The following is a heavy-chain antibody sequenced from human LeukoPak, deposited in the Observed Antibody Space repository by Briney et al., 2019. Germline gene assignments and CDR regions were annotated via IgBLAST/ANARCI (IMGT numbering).Heavy chain of an antibody. V-gene: IGHV3-33*06. D-gene: IGHD1-14*01. Sequence: PGTSLTLSCAASGFTFRTYGIHWVRQAPGKGLEWVAVIWNDGSNQYYAESVKGRFTISRDNSKDTLYLQMNSLRVDDTAVYYCAKDLRGPHLGAVAVWGKGTTVTVSS. J-gene: IGHJ6*04. CDR1: GFTFRTYG. CDR2: IWNDGSNQ. CDR3: AKDLRGPHLGAVAV.